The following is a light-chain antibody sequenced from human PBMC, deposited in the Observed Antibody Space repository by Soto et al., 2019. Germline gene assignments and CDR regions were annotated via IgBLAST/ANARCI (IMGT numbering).Light chain of an antibody. V-gene: IGKV1-5*01. Sequence: DIQMTQSPSSLSASVGDRVTITCRASQSISDWLAWYQQKPGQAPELLISDASTLATGAPSRFSGRGSGTEFTLTINSLQTDDFATYFCQEYKTYAFGPGTKVDIK. CDR3: QEYKTYA. CDR2: DAS. J-gene: IGKJ2*01. CDR1: QSISDW.